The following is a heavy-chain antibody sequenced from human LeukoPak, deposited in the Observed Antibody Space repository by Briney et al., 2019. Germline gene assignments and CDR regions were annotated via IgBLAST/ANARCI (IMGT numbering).Heavy chain of an antibody. CDR3: ARDMILFPYNWFDP. V-gene: IGHV4-61*02. CDR1: GDSMSSGNKY. CDR2: IYTSGSS. J-gene: IGHJ5*02. Sequence: SETLSLTCTVSGDSMSSGNKYWSWLRQPAGKGLEWIARIYTSGSSIYNPSLKSRVTISIDTSKNQFSLNLSSVTAADTAIYYCARDMILFPYNWFDPWGQGILVTVSS. D-gene: IGHD3-22*01.